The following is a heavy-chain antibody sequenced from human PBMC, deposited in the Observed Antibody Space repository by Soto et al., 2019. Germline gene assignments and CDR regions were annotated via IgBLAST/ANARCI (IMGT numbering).Heavy chain of an antibody. CDR2: ISAYNGNT. Sequence: GASVKVSCKASGYRFTSYGISWVRQAPGQGLEWMGWISAYNGNTNYAQKLQGRVTMTTDTSTSTAYMELRSLRSDDTAVYYCARKGTSIAADEDWYFDLWGRGTLVTVSS. D-gene: IGHD6-13*01. CDR1: GYRFTSYG. CDR3: ARKGTSIAADEDWYFDL. J-gene: IGHJ2*01. V-gene: IGHV1-18*01.